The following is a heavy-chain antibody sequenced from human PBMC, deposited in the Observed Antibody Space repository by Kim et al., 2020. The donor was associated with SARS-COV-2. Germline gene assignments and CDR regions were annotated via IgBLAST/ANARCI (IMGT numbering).Heavy chain of an antibody. CDR1: GFTFSSYA. V-gene: IGHV3-23*01. CDR2: ISGSGGST. CDR3: AKKGSGSYYLYDAFDI. D-gene: IGHD1-26*01. Sequence: GGSLRLSCAASGFTFSSYAMSWVRQAPGKGLEWVSAISGSGGSTYYADSVKGRFTISRDNSKNTLYLQMNSLRAEDTAVYYCAKKGSGSYYLYDAFDIWGQGTMVTVSS. J-gene: IGHJ3*02.